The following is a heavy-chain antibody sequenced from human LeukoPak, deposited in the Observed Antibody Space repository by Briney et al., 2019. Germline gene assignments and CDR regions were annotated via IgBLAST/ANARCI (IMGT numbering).Heavy chain of an antibody. CDR3: ATGGGSSSSVDY. CDR1: GGSFSGYY. Sequence: SETLSLTCAVYGGSFSGYYWSWIRQPPGKGLEWIGEINHSGSTNYNPSLKSRVTISVDTSKNQFSLKLSSVTAADTAVYYCATGGGSSSSVDYWGQGTLVTVSS. J-gene: IGHJ4*02. CDR2: INHSGST. D-gene: IGHD6-6*01. V-gene: IGHV4-34*01.